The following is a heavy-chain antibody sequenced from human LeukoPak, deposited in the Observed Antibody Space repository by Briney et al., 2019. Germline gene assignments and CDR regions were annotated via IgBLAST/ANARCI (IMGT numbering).Heavy chain of an antibody. CDR3: ARDYGSGSYDY. J-gene: IGHJ4*02. CDR2: IYYSGST. V-gene: IGHV4-39*07. Sequence: SETLSLTCTVSGGSISSSSYYWGWIRQPPGKGLEWIGSIYYSGSTYYNPSLKSRVTISVDTSKNQFSLKLSSVTAADTAVYYCARDYGSGSYDYWGQGTLVTVSS. D-gene: IGHD3-10*01. CDR1: GGSISSSSYY.